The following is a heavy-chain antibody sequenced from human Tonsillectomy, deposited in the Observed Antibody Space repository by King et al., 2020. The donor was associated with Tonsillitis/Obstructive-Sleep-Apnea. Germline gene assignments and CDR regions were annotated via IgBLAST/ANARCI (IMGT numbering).Heavy chain of an antibody. J-gene: IGHJ1*01. Sequence: QLVQSGAEVKKPGASVKVSCKASGYTFTSYDITWVRQAPGQGLEWMGWSRPNNGDTNYAQKLQGRVTMTSDTSTSTAYMELRSLRSDDTAVYYCARDYYGSSGYYHGYFQHWGQGTLVTVSS. D-gene: IGHD3-22*01. CDR1: GYTFTSYD. V-gene: IGHV1-18*01. CDR3: ARDYYGSSGYYHGYFQH. CDR2: SRPNNGDT.